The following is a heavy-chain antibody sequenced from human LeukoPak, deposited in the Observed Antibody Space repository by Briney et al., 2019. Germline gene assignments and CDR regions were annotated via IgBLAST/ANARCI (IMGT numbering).Heavy chain of an antibody. V-gene: IGHV3-48*03. D-gene: IGHD3-10*01. CDR3: ARDPAGLWSYFDY. J-gene: IGHJ4*02. CDR1: GFTFSSYE. CDR2: ISISGSTI. Sequence: GGSLRLSCAASGFTFSSYEMNWVRQAPGKGLEWVSYISISGSTIYYADSVKGRFTISRDNSKNTLYLQMNSLRAEDTAVYYCARDPAGLWSYFDYWGEGTLVTVSS.